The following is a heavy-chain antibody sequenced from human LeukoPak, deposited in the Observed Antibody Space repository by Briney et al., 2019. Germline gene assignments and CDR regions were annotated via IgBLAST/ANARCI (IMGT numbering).Heavy chain of an antibody. CDR3: ARKYAVWYFDL. V-gene: IGHV4-30-4*01. Sequence: PSETLSLTCTVSGGSINSGDYYWSWIRQPPGKGLEWIGYIYYSGTISYNPSLKSRVAMSVDTSKNQFSLKPSSVTAADTAVYYCARKYAVWYFDLWGRGTLVTVSS. CDR2: IYYSGTI. J-gene: IGHJ2*01. CDR1: GGSINSGDYY. D-gene: IGHD2-8*01.